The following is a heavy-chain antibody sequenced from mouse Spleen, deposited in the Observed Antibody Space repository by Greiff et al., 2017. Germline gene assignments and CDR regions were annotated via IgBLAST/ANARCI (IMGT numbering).Heavy chain of an antibody. CDR3: TLYGNWAY. CDR1: GYTFTDYE. V-gene: IGHV1-15*01. Sequence: QVQLKQSGAELVRPGASVTLSCKASGYTFTDYEMHWVKQTPVHGLEWIGAIDPETGGTAYNQKFKGKAILTADKSSSTAYMELRSLTSEDSAVYYCTLYGNWAYWGQGTLVTVSA. CDR2: IDPETGGT. D-gene: IGHD2-1*01. J-gene: IGHJ3*01.